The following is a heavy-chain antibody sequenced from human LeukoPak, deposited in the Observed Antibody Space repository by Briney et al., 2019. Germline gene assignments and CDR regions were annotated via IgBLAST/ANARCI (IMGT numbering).Heavy chain of an antibody. D-gene: IGHD3-3*01. CDR3: ARASSIFGVVFPYYYYYMDV. V-gene: IGHV4-59*01. CDR1: GVSISNYY. CDR2: LYYSGST. J-gene: IGHJ6*03. Sequence: SETLSLTCTVSGVSISNYYWSWIRQPPGKGLECVGYLYYSGSTNYNPSLKSRVTISVDTSKNQFSLKLSSVTAADTAVYYCARASSIFGVVFPYYYYYMDVWGKGTTVTVSS.